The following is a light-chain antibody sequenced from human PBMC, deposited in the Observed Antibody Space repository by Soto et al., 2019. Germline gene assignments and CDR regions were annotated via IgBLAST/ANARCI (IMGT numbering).Light chain of an antibody. Sequence: AIQMTQSPSSLSASVGDRVTITCRASQGIRNDLGWYQQKPGKAPKLLIYAASSLQSGVPSRFSGTGSRTDFTLTISSLQPEDFATYYCLQDYNYPVTFGQGTKVEIK. CDR3: LQDYNYPVT. CDR1: QGIRND. J-gene: IGKJ1*01. CDR2: AAS. V-gene: IGKV1-6*01.